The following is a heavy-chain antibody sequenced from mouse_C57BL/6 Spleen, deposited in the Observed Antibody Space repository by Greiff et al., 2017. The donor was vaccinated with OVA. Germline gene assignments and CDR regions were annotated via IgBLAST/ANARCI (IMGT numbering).Heavy chain of an antibody. CDR3: ARGNWDDAY. Sequence: EVQGVESGGGLVKPGGSLKLSCAASGFTFSSYAMSWVRQTPEKRLEWVATISDGGSYTYYPENVKGRFTISRDNAKNNLYLQMSHLKAEDTAMYYCARGNWDDAYWGQGTLVTVSA. CDR1: GFTFSSYA. J-gene: IGHJ3*01. CDR2: ISDGGSYT. V-gene: IGHV5-4*01. D-gene: IGHD4-1*01.